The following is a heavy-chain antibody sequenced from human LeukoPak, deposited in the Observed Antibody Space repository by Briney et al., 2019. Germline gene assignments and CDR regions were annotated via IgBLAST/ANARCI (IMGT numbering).Heavy chain of an antibody. Sequence: PGGSLRLSCAASGFTFSSYSMNWVRQAPGKGLEWVSSISSSSSYIYYADSVKGRFTISRDNAKNSLYLQMNSLRAEDTAVYYCARVCSSTSCYLPSWGQGTLVTVSS. CDR2: ISSSSSYI. D-gene: IGHD2-2*01. V-gene: IGHV3-21*01. CDR1: GFTFSSYS. J-gene: IGHJ5*02. CDR3: ARVCSSTSCYLPS.